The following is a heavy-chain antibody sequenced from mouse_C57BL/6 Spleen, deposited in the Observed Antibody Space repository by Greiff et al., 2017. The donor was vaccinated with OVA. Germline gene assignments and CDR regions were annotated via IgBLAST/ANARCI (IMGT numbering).Heavy chain of an antibody. V-gene: IGHV5-17*01. J-gene: IGHJ1*03. CDR2: ISSGSSTI. D-gene: IGHD4-1*01. CDR1: GFTFSDYG. Sequence: EVKLVESGGGLVKPGGSLKLSCAASGFTFSDYGMHWVRQAPEKGLEWVAYISSGSSTIYYADTVKGRFTISRDNAKNTLFLQMTSLGSEDTAMYYCARSNWDRYFDVWGTGTTVTVSS. CDR3: ARSNWDRYFDV.